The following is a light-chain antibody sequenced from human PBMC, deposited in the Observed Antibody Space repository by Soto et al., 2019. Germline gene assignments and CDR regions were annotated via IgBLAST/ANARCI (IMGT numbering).Light chain of an antibody. Sequence: QSALTQPRSVSGSPGQSVTISCTGTSSDVGGYNYVSWYQQHPGKAPKLMIYDVSKRPSGVPDRFSGSKSGNTASLNISGLQAEDEADYYCCSYAGRYTSVFGTGTKVTVL. CDR1: SSDVGGYNY. J-gene: IGLJ1*01. CDR3: CSYAGRYTSV. CDR2: DVS. V-gene: IGLV2-11*01.